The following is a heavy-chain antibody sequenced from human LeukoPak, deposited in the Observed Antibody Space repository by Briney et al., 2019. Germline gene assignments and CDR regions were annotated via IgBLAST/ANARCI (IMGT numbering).Heavy chain of an antibody. D-gene: IGHD2-15*01. Sequence: SETLSLTCTVSGGSISSSSYYWGWIRQPPGKGLEWIGSIYYSGSTYYNPSLKSRVTISVDTSKNQFSLKLSSVTAADTAVYYCARTSRYCSGGSCYSVDYWGQGTLVTVSS. CDR2: IYYSGST. J-gene: IGHJ4*02. V-gene: IGHV4-39*07. CDR3: ARTSRYCSGGSCYSVDY. CDR1: GGSISSSSYY.